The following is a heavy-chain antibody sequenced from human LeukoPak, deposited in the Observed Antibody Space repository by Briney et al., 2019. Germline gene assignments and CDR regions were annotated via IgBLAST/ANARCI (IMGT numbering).Heavy chain of an antibody. CDR2: INRDGSQK. Sequence: PGGSLRLSCAASGFSLSAFWMTWVRQAPGKGLEWVANINRDGSQKNHVDSVEGRFTISRDNAKNTLYLQMNSLTAEDTAVYYCAREEGSGSRIGGQWFDPWGQGTLVTVSS. V-gene: IGHV3-7*01. D-gene: IGHD3-10*01. CDR3: AREEGSGSRIGGQWFDP. CDR1: GFSLSAFW. J-gene: IGHJ5*02.